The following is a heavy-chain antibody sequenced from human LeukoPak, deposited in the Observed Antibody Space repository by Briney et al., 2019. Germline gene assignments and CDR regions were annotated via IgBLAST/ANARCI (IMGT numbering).Heavy chain of an antibody. Sequence: ASVKVSCKASGYAFSDYYIHWVRQAPGQGLDWMGWINANSGSRKYAQKFQGRVTMTRDTSISTAYMELSSLRSDDTAVYYCARDPPHYYDSSSYDYWGQGTLVTVSS. V-gene: IGHV1-2*02. CDR2: INANSGSR. CDR1: GYAFSDYY. J-gene: IGHJ4*02. D-gene: IGHD3-22*01. CDR3: ARDPPHYYDSSSYDY.